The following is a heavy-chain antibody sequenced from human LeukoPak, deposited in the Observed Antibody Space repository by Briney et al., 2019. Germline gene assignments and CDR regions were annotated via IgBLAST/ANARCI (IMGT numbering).Heavy chain of an antibody. J-gene: IGHJ4*02. CDR1: GGSISSSSYY. V-gene: IGHV4-39*02. CDR3: ARETPTVTVDY. CDR2: IYYSGST. D-gene: IGHD4-11*01. Sequence: SETLSLTCTVSGGSISSSSYYWGWIRQPPGKGLEWIGSIYYSGSTYYNPSLKSRVTISVDTSKNQFSLKLSSVTAADTAVYYCARETPTVTVDYWGQGTLVTVSS.